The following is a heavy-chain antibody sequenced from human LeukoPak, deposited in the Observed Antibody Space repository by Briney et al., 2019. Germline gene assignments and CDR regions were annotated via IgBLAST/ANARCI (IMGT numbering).Heavy chain of an antibody. CDR3: AKDPDAYYYDSSGYYLGAFDI. D-gene: IGHD3-22*01. Sequence: GGSLRLSCAASGFTFSIYAMSWVRQAPGKGLEWVSAISGSGGSTYYADSVKGRFTISRDNSKNTLYLQMNSLRAEDTAVYYCAKDPDAYYYDSSGYYLGAFDIWGQGTMVTVSS. CDR2: ISGSGGST. J-gene: IGHJ3*02. V-gene: IGHV3-23*01. CDR1: GFTFSIYA.